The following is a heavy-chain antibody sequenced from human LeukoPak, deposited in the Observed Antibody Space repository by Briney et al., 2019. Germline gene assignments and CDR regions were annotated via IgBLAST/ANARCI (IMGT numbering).Heavy chain of an antibody. CDR2: IGAYSGNT. CDR1: GYTFTSYG. J-gene: IGHJ4*02. CDR3: AADPYDYGDYVLGY. D-gene: IGHD4-17*01. V-gene: IGHV1-18*01. Sequence: ASVKVSCKGSGYTFTSYGISWVRQAPGQGLEWMGWIGAYSGNTNYAQNVQGRVTMTTDTSTSTAYMELSSLRSEDTAVYYCAADPYDYGDYVLGYWGQGTLVTVSS.